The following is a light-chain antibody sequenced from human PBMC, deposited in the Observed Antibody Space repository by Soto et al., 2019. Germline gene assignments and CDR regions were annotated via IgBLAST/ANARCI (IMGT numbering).Light chain of an antibody. J-gene: IGKJ1*01. CDR3: QHYGNSPLT. CDR1: QSVSSSY. V-gene: IGKV3-20*01. Sequence: EIVLTQSPGTLSLSPGERTTLSCRASQSVSSSYLTWYQQKPGQAPRLLIYGASSRATGIPDRFSGSGSGTDFTLTISRLQPEDFAVYYYQHYGNSPLTFGQGTKVEIK. CDR2: GAS.